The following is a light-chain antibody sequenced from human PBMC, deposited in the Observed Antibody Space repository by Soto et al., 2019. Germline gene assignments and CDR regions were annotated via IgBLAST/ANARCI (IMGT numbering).Light chain of an antibody. Sequence: QSVLTQPASVSGPPGQSITISCTGTSSDVGGYNYVSWYQQHPGKAPKLMIYEVSNRPSGVSNRFSGSKSGNTASLTISGLQAEDEADYYCCSYALLFGTGTKVTVL. J-gene: IGLJ1*01. CDR2: EVS. CDR1: SSDVGGYNY. V-gene: IGLV2-14*01. CDR3: CSYALL.